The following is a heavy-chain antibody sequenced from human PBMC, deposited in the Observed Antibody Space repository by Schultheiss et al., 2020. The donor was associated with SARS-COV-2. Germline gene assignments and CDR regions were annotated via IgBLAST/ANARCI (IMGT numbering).Heavy chain of an antibody. Sequence: GGSLRLSCAASGFTFSSYEMNWVRQAPGKGLEWVSVIYSGGSTYYADSVKGRFTISRDNSKNTLYLQMISLRAEDTAVYYCARTKSGIYSYGPFDYWGQGTLVTVSS. J-gene: IGHJ4*02. V-gene: IGHV3-66*01. D-gene: IGHD5-18*01. CDR2: IYSGGST. CDR1: GFTFSSYE. CDR3: ARTKSGIYSYGPFDY.